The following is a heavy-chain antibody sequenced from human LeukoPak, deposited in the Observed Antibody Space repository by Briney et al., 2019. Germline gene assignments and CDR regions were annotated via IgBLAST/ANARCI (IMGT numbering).Heavy chain of an antibody. D-gene: IGHD5-12*01. CDR3: ATIDSGYVPRFDY. J-gene: IGHJ4*02. Sequence: KPGGSLRLSCAASGFTFSDYYMSWIRQAPGKGLEWVSYISSSGSTIYYADSVKGRFTISRDNAKNSLYLQMNSLRAEDTAVYYCATIDSGYVPRFDYWGQGTLVTVSS. CDR2: ISSSGSTI. CDR1: GFTFSDYY. V-gene: IGHV3-11*04.